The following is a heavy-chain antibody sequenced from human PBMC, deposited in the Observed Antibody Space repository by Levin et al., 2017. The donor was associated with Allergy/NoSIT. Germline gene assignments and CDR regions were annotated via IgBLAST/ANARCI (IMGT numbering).Heavy chain of an antibody. V-gene: IGHV3-21*01. CDR3: ARDWSEMASQLPFDY. CDR2: ISSSSSYI. Sequence: GGSLRLSCAASGFTFSSYSMNWVRQAPGKGLEWVSSISSSSSYIYYADSVKGRFTISRDNAKNSLYLQMNSLRAEDTAVYYCARDWSEMASQLPFDYWGQGTLVTVSS. D-gene: IGHD5-24*01. J-gene: IGHJ4*02. CDR1: GFTFSSYS.